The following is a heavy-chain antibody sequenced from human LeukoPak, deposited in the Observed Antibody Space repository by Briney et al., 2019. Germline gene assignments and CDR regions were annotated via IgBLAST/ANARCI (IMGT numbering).Heavy chain of an antibody. J-gene: IGHJ5*02. D-gene: IGHD3-22*01. V-gene: IGHV1-24*01. CDR1: GYTFTSYG. Sequence: ASVKVSCKASGYTFTSYGISWVRQAPGQGLEWMGGFDPEDAKTIYAQKFQGRVTMTEDTSTDTAYMELSSLRSEDTAVYYCATDLYLYDNSGENAGWFDPWGQGTLVTVSS. CDR3: ATDLYLYDNSGENAGWFDP. CDR2: FDPEDAKT.